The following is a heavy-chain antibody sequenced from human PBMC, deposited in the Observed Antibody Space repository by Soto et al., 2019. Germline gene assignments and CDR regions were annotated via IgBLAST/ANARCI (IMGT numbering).Heavy chain of an antibody. CDR1: GFTFSDSA. J-gene: IGHJ5*02. CDR2: IWYDGSPK. CDR3: ARGRSRHNDLWYAYYLAADL. D-gene: IGHD3-3*01. V-gene: IGHV3-33*01. Sequence: PGGSLRLSCIASGFTFSDSAMHWVRRAPGKGLQWVAVIWYDGSPKYYADPVKGRFTISRDISENTLFLQMDSLRAEDTAVYFCARGRSRHNDLWYAYYLAADLWGQGALVTVSS.